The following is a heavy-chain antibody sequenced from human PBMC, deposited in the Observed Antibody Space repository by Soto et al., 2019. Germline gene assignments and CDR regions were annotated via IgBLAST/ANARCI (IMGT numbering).Heavy chain of an antibody. J-gene: IGHJ4*02. CDR1: GYSFTSYW. CDR3: ARLADPRSGYCSGGSCYAGYFDY. V-gene: IGHV5-51*01. D-gene: IGHD2-15*01. CDR2: IYPGDSDT. Sequence: GDSLKISCKGSGYSFTSYWVGWVRQMPGKGLEWMGIIYPGDSDTRYSPSFQGQVTISADKSISTAYLQWSSLKASDTAMYYCARLADPRSGYCSGGSCYAGYFDYWGQGTLVTVSS.